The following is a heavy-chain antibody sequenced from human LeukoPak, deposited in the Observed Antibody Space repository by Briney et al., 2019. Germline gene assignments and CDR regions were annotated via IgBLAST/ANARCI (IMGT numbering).Heavy chain of an antibody. J-gene: IGHJ4*02. CDR2: ISYDGSNK. D-gene: IGHD2-21*01. CDR1: GFTFSSYA. Sequence: GGSLRLSCAASGFTFSSYAMHWVRQAPGKGLEWVAVISYDGSNKYYADSVKGRFTISRDNSKNTLYLQMNSLRAEDTAVYYCVRDYLWSFDYWGQGTLVTVSS. CDR3: VRDYLWSFDY. V-gene: IGHV3-30-3*01.